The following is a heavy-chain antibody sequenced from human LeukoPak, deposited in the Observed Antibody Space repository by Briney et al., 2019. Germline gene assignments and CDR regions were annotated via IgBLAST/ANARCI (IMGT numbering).Heavy chain of an antibody. J-gene: IGHJ1*01. CDR2: IKSDGST. Sequence: PGGSLRLSCAASVFTFSTYWMHWVRQAPGKGLVWVSRIKSDGSTNYAASVKARFTISRDNAKNTLSLQMNSLRPEDTGVYYCARAPSEIGGYYPEYFRHWGQGTLVTVSS. CDR1: VFTFSTYW. CDR3: ARAPSEIGGYYPEYFRH. V-gene: IGHV3-74*01. D-gene: IGHD3-3*01.